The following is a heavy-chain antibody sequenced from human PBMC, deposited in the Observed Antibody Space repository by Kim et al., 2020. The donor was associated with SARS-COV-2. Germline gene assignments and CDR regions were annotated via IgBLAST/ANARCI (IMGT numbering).Heavy chain of an antibody. V-gene: IGHV3-48*03. Sequence: GGSLRLSCAASGFTFSSYEMNWVRQAPGKGLEWVSYISSSGSTIYYADSVKGRFTISRDNAKNSLYLQMNSLRAEDTAVYYCARDAPSRSFDYGGQGTLVTVSS. CDR2: ISSSGSTI. CDR3: ARDAPSRSFDY. J-gene: IGHJ4*02. CDR1: GFTFSSYE.